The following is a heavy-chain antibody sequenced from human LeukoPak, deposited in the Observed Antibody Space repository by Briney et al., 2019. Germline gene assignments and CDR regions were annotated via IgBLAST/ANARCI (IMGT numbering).Heavy chain of an antibody. J-gene: IGHJ5*02. CDR2: INPNSGGT. CDR3: ARDKLLWFGELLFNWFDP. CDR1: GYTFTGYY. V-gene: IGHV1-2*02. D-gene: IGHD3-10*01. Sequence: ASVKVSCKASGYTFTGYYMHWVRQAPGQGLEGMGWINPNSGGTNYAQKFQGRVTMTRDTSISTAYMELSRLRSDDTAVYYCARDKLLWFGELLFNWFDPWGQGTLVTVSS.